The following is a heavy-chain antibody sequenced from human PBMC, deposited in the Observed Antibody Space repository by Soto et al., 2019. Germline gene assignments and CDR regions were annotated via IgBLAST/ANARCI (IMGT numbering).Heavy chain of an antibody. CDR2: IIPMFGTP. D-gene: IGHD4-17*01. CDR3: ARGRDQTTVGLYFDS. J-gene: IGHJ4*02. CDR1: GGAFNNYI. Sequence: QVQLVQSGAEVKKPGSSVKVSCKASGGAFNNYIFDWVRQAPGQGLEWMGGIIPMFGTPKYAQTFQDRITISADVATGTAYMELTSLRFDDTAIYSCARGRDQTTVGLYFDSWGEGTRVTVSS. V-gene: IGHV1-69*01.